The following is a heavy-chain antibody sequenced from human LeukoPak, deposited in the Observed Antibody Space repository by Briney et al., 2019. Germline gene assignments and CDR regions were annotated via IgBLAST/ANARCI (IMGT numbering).Heavy chain of an antibody. CDR1: GFTYSSYD. J-gene: IGHJ4*02. CDR3: ARRALAVAGTPFDY. V-gene: IGHV3-13*01. CDR2: IGTAGDT. D-gene: IGHD6-19*01. Sequence: GGSLRLSCAASGFTYSSYDMQWVRQAKGKGLEGVSAIGTAGDTYYPGSVKGRFTISRENAKNSLYLQMNSLRAGDTAVYYCARRALAVAGTPFDYWGQGTLVTVSS.